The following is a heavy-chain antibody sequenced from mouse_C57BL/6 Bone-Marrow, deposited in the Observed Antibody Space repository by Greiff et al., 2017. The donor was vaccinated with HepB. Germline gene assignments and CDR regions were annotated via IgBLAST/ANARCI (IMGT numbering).Heavy chain of an antibody. D-gene: IGHD1-1*01. J-gene: IGHJ4*01. V-gene: IGHV1-80*01. CDR2: IYPGDGDT. Sequence: VQLQQSGAELVKPGASVKISCKASGYAFSSYWMNWVKQRPGKGLEWIGQIYPGDGDTNYNGKFKGKATLTADKSSSTAYMQLSSLTSEDSAVYFCARVATVVATPYYAMDYWGQGTSVTVSS. CDR1: GYAFSSYW. CDR3: ARVATVVATPYYAMDY.